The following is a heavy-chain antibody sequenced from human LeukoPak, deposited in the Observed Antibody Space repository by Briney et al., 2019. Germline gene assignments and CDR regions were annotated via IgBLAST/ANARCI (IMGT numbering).Heavy chain of an antibody. V-gene: IGHV3-23*01. CDR1: GFTFSSYA. Sequence: GGSLRLSCAASGFTFSSYAMSWVRQAPGKGLEWVSAISGSGGSTYYADSVKGRVTSSRDNSKNTLYLQMNSLRAEDTAVYYCAKRQRTTGTTYYYYYYMDVWGKGTTVTVSS. D-gene: IGHD1-1*01. J-gene: IGHJ6*03. CDR3: AKRQRTTGTTYYYYYYMDV. CDR2: ISGSGGST.